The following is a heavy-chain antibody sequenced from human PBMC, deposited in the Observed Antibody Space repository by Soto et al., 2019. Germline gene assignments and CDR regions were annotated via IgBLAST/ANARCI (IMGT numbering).Heavy chain of an antibody. CDR3: TTLSAIAVTGNLYRGY. J-gene: IGHJ4*02. CDR1: GFTFSNAW. D-gene: IGHD6-19*01. Sequence: EVQLVESGGGLVKPGGSLRLSCAASGFTFSNAWMSWVRQAPGKGLEWVGRIKSGTDGGTIDYAAPVKGRFTISRDDSKHTLYLQMNSLKTEDTAVYYCTTLSAIAVTGNLYRGYWGQGTLVTVSS. V-gene: IGHV3-15*01. CDR2: IKSGTDGGTI.